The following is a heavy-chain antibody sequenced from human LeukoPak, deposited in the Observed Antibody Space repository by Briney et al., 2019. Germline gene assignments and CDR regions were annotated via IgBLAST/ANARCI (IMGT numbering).Heavy chain of an antibody. Sequence: GASVKVSCKASGYIFTNYVLHWVRQAPGQGLEWMGWTNTNTGNPTYAQGFTGRFVFSLDTSVSTAYLQISSLKADDTAMYYCARGDYDTHGYQTRWGQGTLVTVSS. CDR1: GYIFTNYV. D-gene: IGHD3-22*01. CDR2: TNTNTGNP. J-gene: IGHJ4*02. CDR3: ARGDYDTHGYQTR. V-gene: IGHV7-4-1*02.